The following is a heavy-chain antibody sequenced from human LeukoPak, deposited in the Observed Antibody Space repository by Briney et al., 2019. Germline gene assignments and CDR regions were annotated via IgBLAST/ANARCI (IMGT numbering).Heavy chain of an antibody. CDR2: ISYDGSNK. J-gene: IGHJ4*02. Sequence: PGGSLRLSCAASGFTFSSYAMHWVRQAPGKGLEWVAVISYDGSNKYYADSVKGRFTISRDNSKNTLYLQMNSLRAEDTAVYYCASGRNSYGYYFDYWGQGTLVTVSS. V-gene: IGHV3-30*04. CDR1: GFTFSSYA. CDR3: ASGRNSYGYYFDY. D-gene: IGHD5-18*01.